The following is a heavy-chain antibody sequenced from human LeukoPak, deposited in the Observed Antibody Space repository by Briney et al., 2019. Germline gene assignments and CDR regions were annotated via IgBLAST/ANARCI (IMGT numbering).Heavy chain of an antibody. V-gene: IGHV4-4*07. D-gene: IGHD5-18*01. CDR2: IYTSGST. Sequence: SKTLSLTCTVSGGSISSYYWSWIRQPAGKGLEWIGRIYTSGSTNYNPSLKSRVTMSVDTSKNQFSLKLSSVTAADTAVYYCARALVDTAMVTFGYYYYMDVWGKGTTVTVSS. CDR1: GGSISSYY. CDR3: ARALVDTAMVTFGYYYYMDV. J-gene: IGHJ6*03.